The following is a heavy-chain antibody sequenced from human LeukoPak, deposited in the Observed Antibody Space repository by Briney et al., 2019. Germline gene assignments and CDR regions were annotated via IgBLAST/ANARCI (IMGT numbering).Heavy chain of an antibody. V-gene: IGHV3-30*02. CDR1: GFTFSSYG. Sequence: GSLRLSCAASGFTFSSYGMHWVRQAPGKGLEWVAFIRYDGSNKYYADSVKGRFTISRDNSKNTLFLQMNRLRAEDTAVYAGAIGPTYDYWGQGTLVTVSS. CDR2: IRYDGSNK. J-gene: IGHJ4*02. CDR3: AIGPTYDY.